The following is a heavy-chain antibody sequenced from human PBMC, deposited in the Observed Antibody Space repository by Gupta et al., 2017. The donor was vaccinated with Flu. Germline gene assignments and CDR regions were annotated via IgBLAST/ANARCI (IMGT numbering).Heavy chain of an antibody. V-gene: IGHV3-33*01. CDR2: SWHDCTNM. Sequence: QVQLVESGGGVVTPGKSLRLSCAGSGSMFSSYGRPLVRQAPGKGLGWVAVSWHDCTNMYHGDSVKGRFTISRDNSKNTLYVQMNSLRGEDTAVYYCARDRGITMVRGPFYGMDVWGQGTTVIVSS. D-gene: IGHD3-10*01. CDR3: ARDRGITMVRGPFYGMDV. CDR1: GSMFSSYG. J-gene: IGHJ6*02.